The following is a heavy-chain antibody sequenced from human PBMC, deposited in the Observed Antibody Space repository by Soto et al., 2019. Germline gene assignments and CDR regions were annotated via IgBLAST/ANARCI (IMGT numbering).Heavy chain of an antibody. Sequence: QLQLQESGPGLVNPSETLSLMCTVSGGSITSHTYYWGWVRQSPGKGLEWIASIYYSGTTYYSPSLKSRVSISVDTPKNQFSLKLSSATAADTALYYCASIYGPYYFDYWGLGILVTVSS. CDR1: GGSITSHTYY. J-gene: IGHJ4*02. V-gene: IGHV4-39*01. D-gene: IGHD3-10*01. CDR2: IYYSGTT. CDR3: ASIYGPYYFDY.